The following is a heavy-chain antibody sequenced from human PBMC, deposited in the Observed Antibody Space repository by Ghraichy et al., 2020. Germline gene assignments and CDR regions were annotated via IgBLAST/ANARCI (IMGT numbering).Heavy chain of an antibody. V-gene: IGHV3-23*01. CDR1: GFTFSSYA. J-gene: IGHJ4*02. D-gene: IGHD3-22*01. CDR2: ISGTGGST. CDR3: AKLGDSSAYYPDYFDY. Sequence: GGSLRLSCAASGFTFSSYAMSWVRQAPGKGLEWVSAISGTGGSTYYADSVKGRFTISRDNSKNTLYLQMNSLRAEDTAVFYCAKLGDSSAYYPDYFDYWGQGTLVTVSS.